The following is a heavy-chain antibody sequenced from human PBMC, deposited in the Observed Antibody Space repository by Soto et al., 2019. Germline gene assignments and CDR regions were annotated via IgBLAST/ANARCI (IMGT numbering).Heavy chain of an antibody. D-gene: IGHD1-26*01. CDR1: RFSFTNAW. J-gene: IGHJ6*02. CDR2: IKSKTDGGTA. Sequence: EVQLVESGGGFVQPGGSLRLSCVASRFSFTNAWMSWVRQAPGKGPEWVGRIKSKTDGGTADYAAPVKGRFTISRDDSQNTLYLHMDSLKTEDTALYHCSTEIGSYGLDIWGQGTSVTVSS. V-gene: IGHV3-15*01. CDR3: STEIGSYGLDI.